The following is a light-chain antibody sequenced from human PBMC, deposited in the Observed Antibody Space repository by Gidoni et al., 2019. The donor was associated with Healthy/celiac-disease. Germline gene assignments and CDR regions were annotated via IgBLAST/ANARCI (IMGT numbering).Light chain of an antibody. CDR3: QHYSSLWT. Sequence: DIPMTQSPSTLSASIGDRVTITCRASQSISDWLAWYQQKPGEAPKLLIYKASKLEGGVPSRFRGSGSGTEFTLTISSLQPDDFATYYCQHYSSLWTFGQGPKVEIK. CDR1: QSISDW. CDR2: KAS. V-gene: IGKV1-5*03. J-gene: IGKJ1*01.